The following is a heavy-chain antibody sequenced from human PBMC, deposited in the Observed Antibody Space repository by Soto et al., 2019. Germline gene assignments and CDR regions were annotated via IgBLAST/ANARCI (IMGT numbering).Heavy chain of an antibody. J-gene: IGHJ3*02. V-gene: IGHV1-18*01. CDR2: ISAYNGNT. Sequence: ASVKVSCTASGYTFTSYGISWVRQAPGQGLEWMGWISAYNGNTNYAQKLQGGVTMTTDTSTSTAYMELRSLRSDDTAVYYCARPDCSSTSCLDAFDIWGQGTMVTVSS. D-gene: IGHD2-2*01. CDR1: GYTFTSYG. CDR3: ARPDCSSTSCLDAFDI.